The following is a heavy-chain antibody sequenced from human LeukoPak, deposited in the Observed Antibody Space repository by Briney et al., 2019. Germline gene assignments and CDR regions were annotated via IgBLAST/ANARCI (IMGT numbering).Heavy chain of an antibody. CDR1: GGTFSSYA. V-gene: IGHV1-69*13. CDR2: IIPIFGTA. CDR3: ARVVVGATTDY. J-gene: IGHJ4*02. D-gene: IGHD1-26*01. Sequence: SVKVSCKASGGTFSSYAISWVRQAPGQGLEWMGGIIPIFGTANYAQKFQSRVTIAADESTSTAYMELSSLRSEDTAVYYCARVVVGATTDYWGQGTLVTVSS.